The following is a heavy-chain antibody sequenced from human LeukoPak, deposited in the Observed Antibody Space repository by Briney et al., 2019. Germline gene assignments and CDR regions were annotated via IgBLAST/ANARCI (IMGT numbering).Heavy chain of an antibody. CDR2: IYSSGST. D-gene: IGHD6-19*01. Sequence: SETLSLTCTVSGGSISGHYWTWIRQPAGRGLEWIGRIYSSGSTYYNPSLMSRVTISLDTSNNQFSLRVTSVTAADTAVYYCARGKEMTAVAGHYSFDYWGQGTLVSVSS. CDR3: ARGKEMTAVAGHYSFDY. J-gene: IGHJ4*02. CDR1: GGSISGHY. V-gene: IGHV4-4*07.